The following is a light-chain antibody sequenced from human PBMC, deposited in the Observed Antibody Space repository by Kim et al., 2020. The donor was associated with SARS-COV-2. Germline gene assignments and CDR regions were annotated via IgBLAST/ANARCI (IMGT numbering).Light chain of an antibody. CDR3: NSRDSSGNIWV. CDR1: SSCRYY. Sequence: AASQTVRTTTHGGSSCRYYARWYQQQPGQAPVLVIYGKNILPSGIPDRFSGSTSGNTASLTITGAQAEDEADYYCNSRDSSGNIWVFGGGTKLTVL. V-gene: IGLV3-19*01. J-gene: IGLJ3*02. CDR2: GKN.